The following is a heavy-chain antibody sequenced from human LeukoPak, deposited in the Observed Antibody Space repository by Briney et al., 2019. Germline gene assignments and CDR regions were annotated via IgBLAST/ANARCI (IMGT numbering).Heavy chain of an antibody. Sequence: GGSLRLSCAASGFTFNTYWFHWVRQAPGKGLVWVSRIDSDGSDTIYAGSVKGRFTISRDNAKSTVYLQMHSLRAEDTAVNYCARGGYQHGFDFWGQGTMVTVSS. CDR1: GFTFNTYW. D-gene: IGHD2-15*01. V-gene: IGHV3-74*01. J-gene: IGHJ3*01. CDR3: ARGGYQHGFDF. CDR2: IDSDGSDT.